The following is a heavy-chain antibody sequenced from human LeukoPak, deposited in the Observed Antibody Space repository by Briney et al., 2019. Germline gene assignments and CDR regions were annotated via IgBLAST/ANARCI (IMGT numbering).Heavy chain of an antibody. V-gene: IGHV3-74*03. CDR1: GFTFSGYG. CDR2: IDKDGNGI. Sequence: GGSLRLSCAASGFTFSGYGRPWFRQGPGKGLDLVSRIDKDGNGILYADSVKGRFTTSRDNAKNTLYLQMNSLRFEDTAVYYCATGGGWVPSFGVVTHIDVWGKGTTVTVSS. CDR3: ATGGGWVPSFGVVTHIDV. D-gene: IGHD3-3*01. J-gene: IGHJ6*03.